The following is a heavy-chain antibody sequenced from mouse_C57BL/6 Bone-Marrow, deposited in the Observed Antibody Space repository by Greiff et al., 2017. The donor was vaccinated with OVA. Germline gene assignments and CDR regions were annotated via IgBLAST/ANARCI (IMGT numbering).Heavy chain of an antibody. V-gene: IGHV1-81*01. Sequence: VQLQQSGAELARPGASVKLSCKASGYTFTSYGISWVKQRTGQGLEWIGAIYPRSGNTYYHEKFKGKAPMTADKSSSTAYMELRSLTSEDSAVYFCASPYDYDVPFAYWGQGTLVTVSA. CDR1: GYTFTSYG. CDR3: ASPYDYDVPFAY. J-gene: IGHJ3*01. CDR2: IYPRSGNT. D-gene: IGHD2-4*01.